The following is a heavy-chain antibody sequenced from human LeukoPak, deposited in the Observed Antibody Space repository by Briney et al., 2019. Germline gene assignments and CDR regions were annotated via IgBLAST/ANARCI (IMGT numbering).Heavy chain of an antibody. CDR2: ISAYNGNT. CDR1: GYTVTSYG. Sequence: SVKVSCKASGYTVTSYGISWVRQAPGQGLEWMGWISAYNGNTNYAQKLQGRVTMTTDTSTSTAYMELRSLRSDDTAVYYCARGSGRVRGVTWFDPWGQGTLVTVSS. D-gene: IGHD3-10*01. J-gene: IGHJ5*02. CDR3: ARGSGRVRGVTWFDP. V-gene: IGHV1-18*01.